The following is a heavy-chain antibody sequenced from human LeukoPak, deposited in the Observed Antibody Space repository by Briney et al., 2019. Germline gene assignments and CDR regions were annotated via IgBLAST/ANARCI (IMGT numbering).Heavy chain of an antibody. CDR2: ISGSGGTT. CDR3: ARGGIAMADRYFDY. Sequence: PGGSLRLSCAASGFTFSNAWMSWVRQAPGKGLQWVSAISGSGGTTNYADSVKGRFTISRDNSKNTLYLQVNSLRVEDTGVYYCARGGIAMADRYFDYWGQGTLVTVSS. D-gene: IGHD6-19*01. J-gene: IGHJ4*02. V-gene: IGHV3-23*01. CDR1: GFTFSNAW.